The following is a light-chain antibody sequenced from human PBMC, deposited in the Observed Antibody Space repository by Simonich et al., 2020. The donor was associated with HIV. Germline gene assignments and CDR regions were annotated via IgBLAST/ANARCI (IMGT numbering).Light chain of an antibody. V-gene: IGKV3-15*01. CDR3: QQYNNWLIFT. CDR2: GAS. Sequence: EIVMTQSPATLSVSPGERATLSCRASQSVSSNLAWYQQKPGQAPRLLIDGASTRATGIPARFSGSGSGTEFTLTISSMQSEDFAVYYCQQYNNWLIFTFGPGTKVDIK. CDR1: QSVSSN. J-gene: IGKJ3*01.